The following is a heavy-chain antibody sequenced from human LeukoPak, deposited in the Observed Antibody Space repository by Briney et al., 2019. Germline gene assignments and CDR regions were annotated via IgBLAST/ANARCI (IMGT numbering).Heavy chain of an antibody. CDR2: IDPSDSYT. J-gene: IGHJ4*02. CDR3: ATVAGAESDY. Sequence: GGSLKISCKGSGYSFTSYWISWVRQMPGKGLEWMGRIDPSDSYTNYSPSFQGHVTISADKSISTAYLQWSSLKASDTAMYYCATVAGAESDYWGQGTLVTVSS. D-gene: IGHD6-19*01. CDR1: GYSFTSYW. V-gene: IGHV5-10-1*01.